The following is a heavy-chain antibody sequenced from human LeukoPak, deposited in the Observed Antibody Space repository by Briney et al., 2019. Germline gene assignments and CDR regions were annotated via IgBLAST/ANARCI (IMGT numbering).Heavy chain of an antibody. V-gene: IGHV3-48*01. CDR3: AKDRYCSSTRCYGDFDY. J-gene: IGHJ4*02. CDR2: ISSSSSTI. CDR1: GFTFSSYS. D-gene: IGHD2-2*01. Sequence: GGSLRLSCAASGFTFSSYSMNWVRQAPGKGLEWVSYISSSSSTIYYADSVKGRFTISRDNAKNSLYLQMNSLRAEDTAVYYCAKDRYCSSTRCYGDFDYWGQGTLVTVSS.